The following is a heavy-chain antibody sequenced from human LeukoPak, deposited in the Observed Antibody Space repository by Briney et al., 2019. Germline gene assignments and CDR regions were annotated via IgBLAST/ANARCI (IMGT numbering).Heavy chain of an antibody. CDR2: INAGNGNT. CDR3: ARLVGGTAFDI. Sequence: ASVTVSFTASGYTFTSYAMHWVRQAPGQRLEWLGWINAGNGNTKYSQKFQGRVTITRDTSASTAYMELSSLRSEDTAVYYCARLVGGTAFDIWGQGTMVTVSS. D-gene: IGHD1-26*01. J-gene: IGHJ3*02. CDR1: GYTFTSYA. V-gene: IGHV1-3*01.